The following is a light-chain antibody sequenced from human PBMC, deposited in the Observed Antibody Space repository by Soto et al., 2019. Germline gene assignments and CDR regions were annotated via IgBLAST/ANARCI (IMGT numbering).Light chain of an antibody. CDR2: DAS. V-gene: IGKV3D-20*01. J-gene: IGKJ4*01. Sequence: EVVLTQSPATLSLSRGEIATLSCWASQSVSTNYLAWYQQKPGLAPRLLIYDASSRATGISDRFSGSGSGTDFTLTISRLEPEDFAVYYCQQYGSSPSFGGGTKVDIK. CDR3: QQYGSSPS. CDR1: QSVSTNY.